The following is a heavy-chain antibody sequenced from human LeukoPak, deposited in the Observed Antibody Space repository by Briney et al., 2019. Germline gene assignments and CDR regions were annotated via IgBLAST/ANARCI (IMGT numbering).Heavy chain of an antibody. J-gene: IGHJ4*02. D-gene: IGHD2/OR15-2a*01. CDR1: GFTFSTYS. Sequence: GGSLRLSCAASGFTFSTYSMSWVRQAPGKWLEWVSYISSSSSTIYYADSVKGRFTISRDNAKNSLYLQMNSLRAEDTAMYYGALSAGFHYWPGRTVVTVSS. CDR3: ALSAGFHY. CDR2: ISSSSSTI. V-gene: IGHV3-48*01.